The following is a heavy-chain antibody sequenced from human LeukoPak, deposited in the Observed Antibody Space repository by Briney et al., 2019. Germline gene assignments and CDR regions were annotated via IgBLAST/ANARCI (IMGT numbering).Heavy chain of an antibody. CDR2: IYYSGST. D-gene: IGHD5-18*01. V-gene: IGHV4-59*11. J-gene: IGHJ4*02. CDR1: GGSISSHH. Sequence: SETLSLTCTVSGGSISSHHWSWIRQPPGKGLEWIGYIYYSGSTNYNPSLKSRVTISVDASKNQFSLKLSSVTAADTAVYYCARGRYSYGPYWGQGTLVTVSS. CDR3: ARGRYSYGPY.